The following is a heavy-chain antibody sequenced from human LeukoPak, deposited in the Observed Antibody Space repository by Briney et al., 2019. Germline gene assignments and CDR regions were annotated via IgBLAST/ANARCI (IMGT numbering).Heavy chain of an antibody. J-gene: IGHJ4*02. CDR3: ARSWAGMYYPFYYFDY. CDR1: GDSFSGYY. V-gene: IGHV4-34*01. CDR2: INHRGTT. Sequence: SETLSVICAVYGDSFSGYYWSWIRQPPGKGLEWIAEINHRGTTHYNPSLKSRVNISADTSKNQFSLHLDSVTAADTAVYYCARSWAGMYYPFYYFDYWGQGTLVTVSS. D-gene: IGHD1-26*01.